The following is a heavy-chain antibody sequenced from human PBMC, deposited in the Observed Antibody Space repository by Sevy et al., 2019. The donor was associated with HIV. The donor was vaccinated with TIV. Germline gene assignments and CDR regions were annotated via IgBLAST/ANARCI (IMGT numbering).Heavy chain of an antibody. V-gene: IGHV3-33*01. CDR3: AMNYYDSSGSSFFFDY. Sequence: GGSLRLSCAASGFSFSSYGMHWVRQAPGKGLEWVAVIWNDGSNKYYADSVKGRFTISRDNSKNTLYLQMNSLRAEDTAVYYCAMNYYDSSGSSFFFDYWGQGALVTVSS. J-gene: IGHJ4*02. CDR1: GFSFSSYG. D-gene: IGHD3-22*01. CDR2: IWNDGSNK.